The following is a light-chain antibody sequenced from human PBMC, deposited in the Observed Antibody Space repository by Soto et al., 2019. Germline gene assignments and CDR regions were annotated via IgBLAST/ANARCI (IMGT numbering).Light chain of an antibody. V-gene: IGKV4-1*01. CDR2: WAS. Sequence: DIVMTQSPDSLAVSLGERATINCKSSQSVLSSSDNKNYLAWYQQKPGQPPKLLIYWASSRESGVPDRFSGSGSGTDFTLIISSLQAEDVAVYYCHQYYRSPFTFGPGTRVDIK. CDR3: HQYYRSPFT. J-gene: IGKJ3*01. CDR1: QSVLSSSDNKNY.